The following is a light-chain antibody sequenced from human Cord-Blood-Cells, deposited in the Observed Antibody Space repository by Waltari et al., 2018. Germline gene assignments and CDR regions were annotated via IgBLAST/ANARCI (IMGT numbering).Light chain of an antibody. V-gene: IGKV3-15*01. CDR1: QSVSSN. Sequence: DIVMTQSPATPSVSPGERAPLSSRASQSVSSNLAWYQQKPGQAPRLLIYGASTRATGIPARFSGSGSGTEFTLTISSLQSEDFAVYYCQQYNNWPRTFGQGTKVEIK. CDR2: GAS. J-gene: IGKJ1*01. CDR3: QQYNNWPRT.